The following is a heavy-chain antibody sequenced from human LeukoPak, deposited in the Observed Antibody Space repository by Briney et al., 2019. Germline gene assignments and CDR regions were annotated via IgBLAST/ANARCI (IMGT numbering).Heavy chain of an antibody. Sequence: GGSLRLSCTASGFTFSTYWMSWVRQAPGKGLEWVANIIQDGSQKYYVDSVKGRFTISRDNGKNSLYLQMNSLRAEDTAVYYCGRDKSYSDSEDYWGQGTLVTVSS. CDR3: GRDKSYSDSEDY. V-gene: IGHV3-7*05. CDR2: IIQDGSQK. J-gene: IGHJ4*02. CDR1: GFTFSTYW. D-gene: IGHD4-11*01.